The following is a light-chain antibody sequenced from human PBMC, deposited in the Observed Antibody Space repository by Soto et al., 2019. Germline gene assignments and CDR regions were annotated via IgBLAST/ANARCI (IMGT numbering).Light chain of an antibody. CDR1: QSISTF. V-gene: IGKV1-39*01. J-gene: IGKJ1*01. Sequence: DIQMTQSPSSLSASVLDIVTITFRAIQSISTFLNWYQQKIGKAPKLLIYAAFTLQSGVPSRFSGRGSGTDFTLTISNLQPEDFAIYYCQQSYTILRTFGQGTKVDIK. CDR2: AAF. CDR3: QQSYTILRT.